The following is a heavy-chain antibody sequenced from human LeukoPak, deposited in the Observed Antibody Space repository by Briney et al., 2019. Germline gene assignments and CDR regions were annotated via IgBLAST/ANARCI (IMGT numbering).Heavy chain of an antibody. CDR2: IKQDGSEK. V-gene: IGHV3-7*01. Sequence: GSLRLSCTASGFTFSSYWMSWVRQAPGKGLEWVANIKQDGSEKYYVDSVKGRFTISRDNAKNSLYLQMNSLRAEDTAVYYCASAPSPAAIGYYYYYYMDVWGKGTTVTVSS. J-gene: IGHJ6*03. CDR3: ASAPSPAAIGYYYYYYMDV. CDR1: GFTFSSYW. D-gene: IGHD2-2*01.